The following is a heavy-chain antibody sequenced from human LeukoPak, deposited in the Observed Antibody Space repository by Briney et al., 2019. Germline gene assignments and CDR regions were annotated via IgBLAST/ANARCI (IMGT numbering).Heavy chain of an antibody. D-gene: IGHD4-11*01. CDR2: ISSSSSTI. Sequence: GGSLRLSCAASGFTFSSYSMNWVRQAPGKGLEWVSYISSSSSTIYYADSVEGRFTISRDNAKNSLSLLLNSLRDEDTAVYYCARDWGDHSNPYYYYGMDVWGQGTTVTVSS. V-gene: IGHV3-48*02. J-gene: IGHJ6*02. CDR1: GFTFSSYS. CDR3: ARDWGDHSNPYYYYGMDV.